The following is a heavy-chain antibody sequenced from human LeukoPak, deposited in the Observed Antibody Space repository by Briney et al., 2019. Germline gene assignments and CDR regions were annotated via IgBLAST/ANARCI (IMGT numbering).Heavy chain of an antibody. CDR3: ARARIGYCSSTSCYPPDY. CDR2: INPSGGST. J-gene: IGHJ4*02. Sequence: ASVKVSCKASGYTFTSYYMHWVRQAPGQGLEWMGIINPSGGSTSYAQKLQGRVTMTTDTSTSTAYMELRSLRSDDTAVYYCARARIGYCSSTSCYPPDYWGQGTLVTVSS. CDR1: GYTFTSYY. D-gene: IGHD2-2*01. V-gene: IGHV1-46*01.